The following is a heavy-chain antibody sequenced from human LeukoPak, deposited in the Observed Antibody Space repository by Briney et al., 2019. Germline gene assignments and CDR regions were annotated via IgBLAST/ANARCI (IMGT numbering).Heavy chain of an antibody. CDR1: AFIFSGHW. Sequence: AGGSLRLSCEASAFIFSGHWMNWVRQTPGKGLEWVANIKQDGSEKYYVDSVKGRFTISRDNAKNSLYLQMNSLRAEDTAVYYCARGGYSYGADLDYWGQGTLVTVSS. CDR2: IKQDGSEK. CDR3: ARGGYSYGADLDY. J-gene: IGHJ4*02. D-gene: IGHD5-18*01. V-gene: IGHV3-7*01.